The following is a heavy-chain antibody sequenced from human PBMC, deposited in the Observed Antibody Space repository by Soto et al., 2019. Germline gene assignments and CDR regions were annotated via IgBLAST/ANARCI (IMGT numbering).Heavy chain of an antibody. CDR3: ARDQWDYSGGSCSTTYADY. CDR1: GFTFSSYG. CDR2: IWYDGSNK. V-gene: IGHV3-33*01. J-gene: IGHJ4*02. D-gene: IGHD2-15*01. Sequence: QVQLVESGGGVVQPGRSLRLSCAASGFTFSSYGMHWVRQAPGKGLEWVAVIWYDGSNKYYADSVKGRFTIYRDNSKNTLYLQMNSLRAEDTAVYYCARDQWDYSGGSCSTTYADYWGQGTLVTVSS.